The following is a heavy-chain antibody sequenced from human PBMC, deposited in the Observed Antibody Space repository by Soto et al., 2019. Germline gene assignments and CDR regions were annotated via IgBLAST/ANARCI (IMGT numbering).Heavy chain of an antibody. CDR3: AVATIVGLVY. D-gene: IGHD5-12*01. V-gene: IGHV3-30*03. CDR2: ISYDGSNK. J-gene: IGHJ4*02. Sequence: GGSLRLSCAASGFTFSSYGMHWVRQAPGKGLEWVAVISYDGSNKYYADSVKGRFTISRDNSKNTLYLQMNSLRAEDTAVYYCAVATIVGLVYWGQGTLVTVSS. CDR1: GFTFSSYG.